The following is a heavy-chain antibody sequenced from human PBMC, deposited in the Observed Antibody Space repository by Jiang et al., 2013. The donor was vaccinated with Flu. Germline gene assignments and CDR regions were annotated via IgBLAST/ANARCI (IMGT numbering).Heavy chain of an antibody. D-gene: IGHD3-3*01. CDR3: ARDRHYDFWSGYSDYYYYMDV. J-gene: IGHJ6*03. CDR2: IYYIGST. V-gene: IGHV4-61*01. Sequence: LLKPSETLSLTCTVSGGSVSSGSYYWSWIRQPPGKGLEWIGYIYYIGSTNYNPSLKSRVTISVDTSKNQFSLKLSSVTAADTAVYYCARDRHYDFWSGYSDYYYYMDVWGKGTTVTVSS. CDR1: GGSVSSGSYY.